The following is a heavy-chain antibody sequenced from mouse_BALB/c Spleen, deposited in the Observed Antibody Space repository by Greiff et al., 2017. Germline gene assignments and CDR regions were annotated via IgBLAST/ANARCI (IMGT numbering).Heavy chain of an antibody. CDR3: ARDRGGTGFDY. J-gene: IGHJ2*01. V-gene: IGHV5-4*02. CDR1: GFTFSDYY. CDR2: ISDGGSYT. Sequence: EVKLQESGGGLVKPGGSLKLSCAASGFTFSDYYMYWVRQTPEKRLEWVATISDGGSYTYYPDSVKGRFTISRDNAKNNLYLQMSSLKSEDTAMYYCARDRGGTGFDYWGQGTTLTVSS. D-gene: IGHD4-1*01.